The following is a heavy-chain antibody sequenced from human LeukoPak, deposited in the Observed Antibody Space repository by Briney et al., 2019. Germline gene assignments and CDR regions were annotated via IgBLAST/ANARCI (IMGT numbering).Heavy chain of an antibody. CDR3: ARVGYGVNFLDY. CDR1: GFTFSSYE. J-gene: IGHJ4*02. Sequence: GGSLRLSCAASGFTFSSYEMNWVRQAPGKGLEWVANIKQDGNEKYYVESVKGRFIISRDNAKNSLYLQMNSLRAEDTAVYYCARVGYGVNFLDYWGQGTLVTVSS. D-gene: IGHD4-23*01. CDR2: IKQDGNEK. V-gene: IGHV3-7*03.